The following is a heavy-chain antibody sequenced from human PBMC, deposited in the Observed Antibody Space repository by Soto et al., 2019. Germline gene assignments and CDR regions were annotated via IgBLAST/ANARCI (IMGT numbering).Heavy chain of an antibody. CDR1: GFTFSSYA. J-gene: IGHJ5*02. CDR2: ISGSGCST. D-gene: IGHD3-16*02. CDR3: AKEGYYDYVWGSYRYNWFDP. V-gene: IGHV3-23*01. Sequence: EVQLLESGGGLVQPGGSLRLSCAASGFTFSSYAMSWVRQAPGKGLEWVSAISGSGCSTYYADSVKGRFTISRDNSKNTLYLQMNSLRAEDTAVYYCAKEGYYDYVWGSYRYNWFDPWGQGTLVTVSS.